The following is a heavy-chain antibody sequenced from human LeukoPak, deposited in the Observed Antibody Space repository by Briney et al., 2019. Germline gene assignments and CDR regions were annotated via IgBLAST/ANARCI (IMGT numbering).Heavy chain of an antibody. CDR2: IRSKAYGGTT. CDR1: GFTFGDYA. Sequence: GGSLRLSCTASGFTFGDYAMSWVRQAPGKGLEWVGFIRSKAYGGTTEYAASVKGRFTISRDDSKSIAYLQMNSLKTEDTAVYYCSRIAVRGEGFDYWGQGTLVTVSS. J-gene: IGHJ4*02. V-gene: IGHV3-49*04. D-gene: IGHD6-6*01. CDR3: SRIAVRGEGFDY.